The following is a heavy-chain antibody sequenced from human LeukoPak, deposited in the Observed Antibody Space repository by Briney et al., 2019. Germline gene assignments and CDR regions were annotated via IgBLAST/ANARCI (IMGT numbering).Heavy chain of an antibody. CDR3: ASGLDYGGLDY. V-gene: IGHV3-66*01. CDR1: GFTVSSNY. CDR2: IYSGGST. D-gene: IGHD4-23*01. Sequence: GGSLRPSCAASGFTVSSNYMSWVRQAPGKGLEWVSIIYSGGSTSYADSVKGRFTISRDNSKNTLYLQMNSLRAEDTAVYYCASGLDYGGLDYWGQGTLVTVSS. J-gene: IGHJ4*02.